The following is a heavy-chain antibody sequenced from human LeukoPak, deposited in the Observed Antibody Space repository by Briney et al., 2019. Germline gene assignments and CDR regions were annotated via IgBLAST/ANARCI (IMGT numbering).Heavy chain of an antibody. CDR1: GGAISSYY. CDR2: IYYSGST. Sequence: SETLSLTCTVSGGAISSYYWSWIRQPPGKGLEWIGYIYYSGSTNYNPSLKSRVTISVDTSKNQFSLKLSSVTAADTAVYYCAREQDYDADAFDIWGQGTMVTVPS. J-gene: IGHJ3*02. D-gene: IGHD3-16*01. CDR3: AREQDYDADAFDI. V-gene: IGHV4-59*01.